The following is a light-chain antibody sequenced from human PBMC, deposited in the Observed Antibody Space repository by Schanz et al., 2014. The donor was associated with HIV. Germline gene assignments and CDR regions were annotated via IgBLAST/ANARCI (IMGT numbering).Light chain of an antibody. J-gene: IGLJ3*02. V-gene: IGLV2-14*03. Sequence: QSALTQPASVSGSPGQSITNSCTGTSSDVDDFNYVSWYQQHPGKAPQLMIYDVSNRPSGVSNRFSGSKSGNTASLTISGLQAEDEADYYCSSYTRADTWVFGGGTKLTVL. CDR2: DVS. CDR3: SSYTRADTWV. CDR1: SSDVDDFNY.